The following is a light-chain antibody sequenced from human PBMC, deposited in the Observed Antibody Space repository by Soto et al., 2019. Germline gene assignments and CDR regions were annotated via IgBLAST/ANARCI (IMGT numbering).Light chain of an antibody. CDR2: RNN. CDR1: NSNIGSNYD. Sequence: QSVLTQPPSVSGVPGQRVTISCTGSNSNIGSNYDAHWYQQLPGSAPKLLIYRNNQRPSGVPDCFSGSKSGTSASLAISGLRSEDEADYYCAARDDSLSSVVFGGGTQLTVL. V-gene: IGLV1-47*01. J-gene: IGLJ2*01. CDR3: AARDDSLSSVV.